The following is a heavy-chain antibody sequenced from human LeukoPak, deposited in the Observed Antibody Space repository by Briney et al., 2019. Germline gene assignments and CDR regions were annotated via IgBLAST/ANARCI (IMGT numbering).Heavy chain of an antibody. CDR3: AKGVGATAGYDAFDI. D-gene: IGHD1-26*01. CDR1: GFTFSSYN. V-gene: IGHV3-48*04. CDR2: ISSSSSTI. J-gene: IGHJ3*02. Sequence: GGSLRLSCAASGFTFSSYNMNWVRQAPGKGLEWLSYISSSSSTIYYADSVKGRFTISRDNAKNSLYLQMNSLRAEDMALYYCAKGVGATAGYDAFDIWGQGTMVTVSS.